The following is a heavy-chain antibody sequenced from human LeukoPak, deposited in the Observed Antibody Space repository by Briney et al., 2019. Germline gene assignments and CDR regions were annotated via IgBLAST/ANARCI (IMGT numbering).Heavy chain of an antibody. CDR2: ISNSGTST. D-gene: IGHD4-17*01. CDR3: AKEYGAPH. J-gene: IGHJ4*02. Sequence: GGSLRLSCAASGFTFSSYAMSWVRQAPGKGPDWVSAISNSGTSTYYADSVKGRFSISRDNSRNTLYLQMNSLRAEDTAVYFRAKEYGAPHWGQGTLVTVSS. V-gene: IGHV3-23*01. CDR1: GFTFSSYA.